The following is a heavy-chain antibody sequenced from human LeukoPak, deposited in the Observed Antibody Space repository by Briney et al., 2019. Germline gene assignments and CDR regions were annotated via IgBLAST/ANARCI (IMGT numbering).Heavy chain of an antibody. J-gene: IGHJ4*02. Sequence: TGGSLRLSCAASGFIFSSYAMHWVRQAPGKGLEWVAVISYDGSSNYYSDSVTGRVTISRDNSKNTLYLQMNSLRAEDTAVYYCAKGYSNGWFAIDSWGQGTRVTVSS. CDR3: AKGYSNGWFAIDS. V-gene: IGHV3-30*18. CDR1: GFIFSSYA. CDR2: ISYDGSSN. D-gene: IGHD6-19*01.